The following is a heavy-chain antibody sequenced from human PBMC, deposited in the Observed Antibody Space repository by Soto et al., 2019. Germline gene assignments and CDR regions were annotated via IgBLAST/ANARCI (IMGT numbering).Heavy chain of an antibody. Sequence: SVKVSCKASGYTFTSYGISWVRQAPGQGLEWMGSIFPLTDIPDYEQNYQARLTISADKSTSTAYMELSSLTSDDTAMYFCARGPLVVLNYFESWG. CDR1: GYTFTSYG. CDR3: ARGPLVVLNYFES. V-gene: IGHV1-69*04. CDR2: IFPLTDIP. J-gene: IGHJ4*01.